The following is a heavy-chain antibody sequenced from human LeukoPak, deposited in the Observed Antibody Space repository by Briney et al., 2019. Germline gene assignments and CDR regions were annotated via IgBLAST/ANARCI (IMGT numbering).Heavy chain of an antibody. J-gene: IGHJ4*02. CDR3: ARDVSSPVQYYYDSSGHFDY. CDR1: GGSISSYY. CDR2: IYTSGST. Sequence: SETLSLTCTVSGGSISSYYWSWIRQPAGKGLEWIGRIYTSGSTNYNPSLKSRVTMSVDTSKNQFSLKLSSVTAADTAVYYCARDVSSPVQYYYDSSGHFDYWGQGTLVTVSS. D-gene: IGHD3-22*01. V-gene: IGHV4-4*07.